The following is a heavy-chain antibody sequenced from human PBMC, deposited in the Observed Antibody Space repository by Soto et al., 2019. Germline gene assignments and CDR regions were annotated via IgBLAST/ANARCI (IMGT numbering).Heavy chain of an antibody. Sequence: SETLSLTCTFSGGSISSYYWSWIRQPPGKGLEWIGYIYYSGSINYNPSLKSRVTISVDTSKNQFSLKLSSVTAADTAVYYCARCLFSYGARFDPWGQGTLVTVSS. V-gene: IGHV4-59*01. CDR1: GGSISSYY. D-gene: IGHD1-26*01. CDR3: ARCLFSYGARFDP. CDR2: IYYSGSI. J-gene: IGHJ5*02.